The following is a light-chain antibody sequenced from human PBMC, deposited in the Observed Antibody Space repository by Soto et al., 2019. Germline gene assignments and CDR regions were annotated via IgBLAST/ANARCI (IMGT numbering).Light chain of an antibody. CDR2: DAS. Sequence: DIQMTQSPSTLSASVGDRVTITCRASQSISSWLAWYQQKPGEAPKLLIYDASSLESGVPSRFSGSGSGTEFTLTISSLQPDDFATYYCQQYNSHPWTFGQGTKVDIK. V-gene: IGKV1-5*01. CDR1: QSISSW. CDR3: QQYNSHPWT. J-gene: IGKJ1*01.